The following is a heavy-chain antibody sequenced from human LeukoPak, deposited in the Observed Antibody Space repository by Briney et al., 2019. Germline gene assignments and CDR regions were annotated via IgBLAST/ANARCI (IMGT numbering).Heavy chain of an antibody. CDR1: GDTFTNSA. CDR3: ARDRRVETSSTGFFFDY. D-gene: IGHD2-2*01. Sequence: SVTVSCTASGDTFTNSAISWVRQAPGQGLEWVGGTIPLFSTANYALDFQGRLTITTDKSTNTVYMELRNLRSEDTAVYFCARDRRVETSSTGFFFDYWGQGILVTVSS. CDR2: TIPLFSTA. J-gene: IGHJ4*02. V-gene: IGHV1-69*05.